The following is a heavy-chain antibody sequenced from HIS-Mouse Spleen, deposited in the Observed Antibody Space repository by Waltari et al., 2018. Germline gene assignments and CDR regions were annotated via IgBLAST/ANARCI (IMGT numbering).Heavy chain of an antibody. V-gene: IGHV3-30*18. Sequence: QVQLVESGGGVVQPGRSLRLSCAASGFTFSSYGMHWVRQAPGKGREWVAVIAYDGRNKYYADSVKGRFTISRDNSKNTLYLQMNSLRAEDTAVYYCAKDKHHAFDYWGQGTLVTVSS. J-gene: IGHJ4*02. CDR3: AKDKHHAFDY. CDR2: IAYDGRNK. CDR1: GFTFSSYG.